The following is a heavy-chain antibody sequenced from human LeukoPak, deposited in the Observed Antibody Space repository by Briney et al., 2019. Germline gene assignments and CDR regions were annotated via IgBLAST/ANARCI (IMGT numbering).Heavy chain of an antibody. CDR2: INSDGSST. J-gene: IGHJ5*02. V-gene: IGHV3-74*01. CDR3: ARGVAVRGVISWFDP. D-gene: IGHD3-10*01. CDR1: GFTFSSYW. Sequence: GGSLRLSCAASGFTFSSYWMHWVRQAPGKGLVWVSRINSDGSSTSYADSVKGRFTISRDNAKNTLYLQMNSLRAEDTAVYYCARGVAVRGVISWFDPWGQGTLVTVSS.